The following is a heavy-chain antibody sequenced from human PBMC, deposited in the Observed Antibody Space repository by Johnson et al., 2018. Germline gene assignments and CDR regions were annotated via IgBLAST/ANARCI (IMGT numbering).Heavy chain of an antibody. CDR2: ISYDGSKK. CDR3: AKANNPYDSSGYHSPLQR. CDR1: GFTFSSYG. Sequence: VQLVESGGGLVQPGGSLRLSCAASGFTFSSYGMHWVRQAPGKGLEWVAVISYDGSKKYYADSVKGRFTISRDNSKNTLYLQMNTLRTEDTAVYYFAKANNPYDSSGYHSPLQRGGQGTLVTVSS. V-gene: IGHV3-30*18. J-gene: IGHJ1*01. D-gene: IGHD3-22*01.